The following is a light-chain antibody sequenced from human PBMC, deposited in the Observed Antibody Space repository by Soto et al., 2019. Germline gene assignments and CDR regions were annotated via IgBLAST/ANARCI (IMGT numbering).Light chain of an antibody. J-gene: IGKJ1*01. Sequence: DIQVSMSLATVSASVGDSVTITCGASQRTSSYLAWYQQKPGKAPKLLIYQASSLENGVPSRFSGSGSGTDFTLTISRLEPADDAVYYCQKYGSSPSCTFGQGTKVDIK. CDR2: QAS. CDR1: QRTSSY. CDR3: QKYGSSPSCT. V-gene: IGKV1-5*03.